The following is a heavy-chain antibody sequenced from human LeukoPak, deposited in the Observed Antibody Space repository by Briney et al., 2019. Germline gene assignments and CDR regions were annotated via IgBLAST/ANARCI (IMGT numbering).Heavy chain of an antibody. J-gene: IGHJ5*02. D-gene: IGHD4-17*01. CDR2: ISYDGSNK. Sequence: GGSLRLSCAASGFTFSSYAMSWVRQAPGKGLEWVAVISYDGSNKYYADSVKGRFTISRDNSKNTLYLQMNSLRAEDTAVYYCARDSGATVINNWFDPWGQGTLVTVSS. V-gene: IGHV3-30-3*01. CDR3: ARDSGATVINNWFDP. CDR1: GFTFSSYA.